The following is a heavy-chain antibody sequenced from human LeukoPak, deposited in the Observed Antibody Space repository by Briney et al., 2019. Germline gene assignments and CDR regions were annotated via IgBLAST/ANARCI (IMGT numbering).Heavy chain of an antibody. CDR1: GFTYSSQG. CDR2: ISYDGSNK. V-gene: IGHV3-30*18. Sequence: PGGSLILSFTATGFTYSSQGMHWVGQAPGKGRDWVAVISYDGSNKYYADSVKGRFTNSRDNSKNTLYLQINSLRAEDTAVCYCAKDGSGGQGFHIWGQGTMVTVSS. J-gene: IGHJ3*02. CDR3: AKDGSGGQGFHI. D-gene: IGHD3-10*01.